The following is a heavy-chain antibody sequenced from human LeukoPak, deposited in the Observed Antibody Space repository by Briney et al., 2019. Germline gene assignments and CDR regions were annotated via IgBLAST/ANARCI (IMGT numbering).Heavy chain of an antibody. CDR2: ITGRGGT. V-gene: IGHV3-23*01. D-gene: IGHD4-17*01. Sequence: PGGSLRLSCAASGLTFSNYATTWVRQAPGKGLEWISSITGRGGTSYTDSVKGRFTVYRDNSKNTLYLQMNSLRVGDTALYYCAKDPNGDYVGAFDSWGQGTMVTVSS. CDR3: AKDPNGDYVGAFDS. J-gene: IGHJ3*01. CDR1: GLTFSNYA.